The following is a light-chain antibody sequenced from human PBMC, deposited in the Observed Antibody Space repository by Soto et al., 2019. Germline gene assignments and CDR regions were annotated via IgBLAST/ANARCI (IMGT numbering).Light chain of an antibody. Sequence: QSALTQPPSASGSPGQSVTISCTGTSSDVCAYNYVSWYQQHAGKAPKLVIYEVTKRPSGVPDRFSGSKSANTASLTVSGIQAEDEADYYCSSFASSNTGVFGGGTKLTVL. CDR2: EVT. CDR3: SSFASSNTGV. V-gene: IGLV2-8*01. CDR1: SSDVCAYNY. J-gene: IGLJ3*02.